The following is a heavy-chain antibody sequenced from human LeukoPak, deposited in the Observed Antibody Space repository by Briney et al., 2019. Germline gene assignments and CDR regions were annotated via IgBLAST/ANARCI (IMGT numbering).Heavy chain of an antibody. J-gene: IGHJ4*02. V-gene: IGHV4-31*03. D-gene: IGHD4-17*01. CDR1: GGSISSGGYY. Sequence: SETLSLTCTVSGGSISSGGYYWSWIRQHPGKGLEWIGYIYYSGSTYYNPSLKSRVTISVDTSKNQFSLKLSSVTAADTAVYYCARGKDDYGDRGPFDYWGQGTLVTVSS. CDR3: ARGKDDYGDRGPFDY. CDR2: IYYSGST.